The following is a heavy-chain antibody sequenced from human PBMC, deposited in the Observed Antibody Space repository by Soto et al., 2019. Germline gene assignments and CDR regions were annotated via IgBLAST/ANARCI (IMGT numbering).Heavy chain of an antibody. CDR2: IYYSGST. V-gene: IGHV4-30-4*01. CDR1: GGSISSGDYY. Sequence: PSETLSLTCTVSGGSISSGDYYWSWIRQPPGKGLEWIGYIYYSGSTYYNPSLKSRVTISVDTSKNQFSLKLSSVTAADTAVYYCARAELGRTYDYYYYGMDVWGQGTTVTVSS. D-gene: IGHD1-1*01. J-gene: IGHJ6*02. CDR3: ARAELGRTYDYYYYGMDV.